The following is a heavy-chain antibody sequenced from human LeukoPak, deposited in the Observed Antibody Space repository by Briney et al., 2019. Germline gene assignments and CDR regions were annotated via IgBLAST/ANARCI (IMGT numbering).Heavy chain of an antibody. CDR1: GFTFINYA. V-gene: IGHV3-23*01. CDR3: ATSTVAKYDY. D-gene: IGHD4-11*01. J-gene: IGHJ4*02. CDR2: LSGSGDST. Sequence: TGGSLRLSCAASGFTFINYAMTWVRQAPGKGLEWVSALSGSGDSTFHADSVKGRFTISRGNSKNTLYLQMNSLRAEDTALYYCATSTVAKYDYWGQGTLVAVSS.